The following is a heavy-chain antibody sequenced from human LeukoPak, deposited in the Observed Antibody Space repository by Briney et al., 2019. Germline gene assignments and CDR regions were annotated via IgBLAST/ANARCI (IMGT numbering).Heavy chain of an antibody. CDR1: GYTFTSYD. D-gene: IGHD3-10*01. CDR2: MSPKSGNT. CDR3: ARDAGYYVSGSSLDY. Sequence: ASVKVSCKASGYTFTSYDINWVRQATGQGLEWMGWMSPKSGNTGYAQKFQGRVTMTRSTSISIAYMELSSLRSEDTAVYYCARDAGYYVSGSSLDYWGQGTLVTVSS. J-gene: IGHJ4*02. V-gene: IGHV1-8*01.